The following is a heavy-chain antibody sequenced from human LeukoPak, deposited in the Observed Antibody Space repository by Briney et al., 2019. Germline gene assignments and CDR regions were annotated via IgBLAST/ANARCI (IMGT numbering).Heavy chain of an antibody. CDR2: IIPMFGTA. CDR3: ARGWNYGLYYYYMDV. CDR1: GGTFSSYA. D-gene: IGHD1-7*01. J-gene: IGHJ6*03. V-gene: IGHV1-69*05. Sequence: GSSVKVSCKASGGTFSSYAISWVRQAPGQGLEWMGGIIPMFGTANYAQKFQGRVTMTRDTSTSTVYMELSSLRSEDTAVYYCARGWNYGLYYYYMDVWGKGTTVTVSS.